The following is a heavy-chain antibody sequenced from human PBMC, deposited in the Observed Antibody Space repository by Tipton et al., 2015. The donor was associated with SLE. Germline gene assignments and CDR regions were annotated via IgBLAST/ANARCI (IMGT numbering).Heavy chain of an antibody. D-gene: IGHD6-19*01. Sequence: LRLSCTVSGGSISSGGYYWSWIRQHPGKGLEWIGSIYYSGSTYYNPSLKSRVTISVDTSKNQFSLKLSSVTAADTAVYYCARGRRRYSSGWSDAFDIWGQGTMVTVSS. J-gene: IGHJ3*02. CDR2: IYYSGST. CDR3: ARGRRRYSSGWSDAFDI. CDR1: GGSISSGGYY. V-gene: IGHV4-39*07.